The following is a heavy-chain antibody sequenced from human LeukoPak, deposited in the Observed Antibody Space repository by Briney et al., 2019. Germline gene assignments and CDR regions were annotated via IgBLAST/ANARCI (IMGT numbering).Heavy chain of an antibody. Sequence: SETLSLTCAVYGVSFSGYYWSWIRQPPGKGLEWIGEINHSGSTNYNPSLKSRVTISVDTSKNQFSLKLSSVTAADTAVYYCARGCGSGSYYFGVLRERSEYYFDYWGQGTLVTVSS. J-gene: IGHJ4*02. CDR2: INHSGST. CDR1: GVSFSGYY. V-gene: IGHV4-34*01. D-gene: IGHD3-10*01. CDR3: ARGCGSGSYYFGVLRERSEYYFDY.